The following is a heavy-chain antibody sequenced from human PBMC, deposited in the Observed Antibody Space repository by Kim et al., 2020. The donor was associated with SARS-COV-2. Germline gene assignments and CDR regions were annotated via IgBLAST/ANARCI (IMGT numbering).Heavy chain of an antibody. CDR3: ARDDILTGYYNGENAFDI. CDR1: GFTFSSYA. Sequence: GGSLRLSCAASGFTFSSYAMHWVRQAPGKGLEWVAVISYDGSNKYYADSVKGRFTISRDNSKNTLYLQMNSLRAEDTAVYYCARDDILTGYYNGENAFDIWGQGTMVTVSS. D-gene: IGHD3-9*01. CDR2: ISYDGSNK. V-gene: IGHV3-30*04. J-gene: IGHJ3*02.